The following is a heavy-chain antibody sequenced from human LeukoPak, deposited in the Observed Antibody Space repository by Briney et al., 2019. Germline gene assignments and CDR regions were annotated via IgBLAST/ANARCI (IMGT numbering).Heavy chain of an antibody. D-gene: IGHD6-19*01. CDR3: ARDPSNTSGWNPYFVY. CDR2: ISAYNGDT. Sequence: ASVKVSCKASGYTFNIHGVSWVRQAPGQGLEWMGWISAYNGDTKYAQKFQGRVTMTTDTSTSTAYMELRSLRSDDTAVYYCARDPSNTSGWNPYFVYWGQGTLVTVSS. V-gene: IGHV1-18*01. CDR1: GYTFNIHG. J-gene: IGHJ4*02.